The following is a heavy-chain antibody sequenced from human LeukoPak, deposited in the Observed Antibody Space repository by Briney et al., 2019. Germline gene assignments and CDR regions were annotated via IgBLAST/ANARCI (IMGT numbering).Heavy chain of an antibody. Sequence: PSETLSLTCTDSGGSISSYYWSWIRQPPGKGXXXIGYIHYSGSXXYNPSLKSRVTISVDTSKNQFSLKLSSVTAADTAVYFCARDPSSYYYGMDVWGQGTTVTVSS. J-gene: IGHJ6*02. V-gene: IGHV4-59*01. CDR2: IHYSGSX. D-gene: IGHD6-6*01. CDR1: GGSISSYY. CDR3: ARDPSSYYYGMDV.